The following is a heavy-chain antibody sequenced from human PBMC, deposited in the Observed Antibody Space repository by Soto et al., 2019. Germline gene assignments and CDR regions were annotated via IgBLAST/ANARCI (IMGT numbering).Heavy chain of an antibody. D-gene: IGHD3-10*01. CDR2: MYYSGST. J-gene: IGHJ4*02. CDR3: ARAFRLTMAKGYFDY. V-gene: IGHV4-30-4*01. CDR1: GGSVSSGDYY. Sequence: SETLSLTCSVSGGSVSSGDYYWSWIRQPPGKGLEWIGYMYYSGSTYYNPSLKSRITMSVDTSRNQFSLKVRSVTAADTAVYYCARAFRLTMAKGYFDYWGQGALVTVSS.